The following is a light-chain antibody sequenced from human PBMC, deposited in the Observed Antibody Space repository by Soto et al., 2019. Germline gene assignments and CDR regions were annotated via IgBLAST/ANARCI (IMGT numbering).Light chain of an antibody. CDR1: SSDVGGYNY. V-gene: IGLV2-14*01. Sequence: QSALTQPASVSASPGQSITIPCTGTSSDVGGYNYVSWYQQHPGKAPKLMIYEVSNRPSGVSNRFSGSKSGNTASLTISGLQAEDEADYYCSSYTSSSTQVFGTGTKVTVL. CDR2: EVS. J-gene: IGLJ1*01. CDR3: SSYTSSSTQV.